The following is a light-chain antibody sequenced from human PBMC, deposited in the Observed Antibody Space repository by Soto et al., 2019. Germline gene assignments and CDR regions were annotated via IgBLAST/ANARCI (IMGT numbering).Light chain of an antibody. J-gene: IGKJ1*01. CDR2: WAS. CDR3: QQYYYYPPWT. V-gene: IGKV4-1*01. Sequence: DIVMTQSPDSLAVSLGERATINCKSSQSVLYSSNNKNYLAWYQHKPGQPPKLLIYWASTRESGVPDRFSGSGSGTDFTLTISSLHAEYVAVYYCQQYYYYPPWTFGQGTKVEIK. CDR1: QSVLYSSNNKNY.